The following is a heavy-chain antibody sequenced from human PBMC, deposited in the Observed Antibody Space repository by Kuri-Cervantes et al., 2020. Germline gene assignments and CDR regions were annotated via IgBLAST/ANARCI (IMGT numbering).Heavy chain of an antibody. J-gene: IGHJ4*02. CDR1: GGTFSSYA. CDR3: ARVVGTTVAAGHWPYYFDY. V-gene: IGHV1-69*13. CDR2: IIPIFGTA. Sequence: SVKVSCKASGGTFSSYAISWVRQAPGQGLEWMGGIIPIFGTANYAQKFQGRVTITADESTSTAYMELRSLSSDDTAVYYCARVVGTTVAAGHWPYYFDYWGQGTLVTVSS. D-gene: IGHD4-23*01.